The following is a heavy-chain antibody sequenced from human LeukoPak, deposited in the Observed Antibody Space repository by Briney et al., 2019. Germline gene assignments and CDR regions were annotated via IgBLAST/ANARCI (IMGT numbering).Heavy chain of an antibody. CDR3: ARTYCGGDCRDGFDY. V-gene: IGHV4-34*11. CDR2: IYYSGST. D-gene: IGHD2-21*02. Sequence: SETLSLTCAVYGGSFSGYYWSWIRQPPGKGLEWIGYIYYSGSTNYNPSLKSRVTISVDKSKNQFSLKLSSVTAADTAVYYCARTYCGGDCRDGFDYWGQGTLVTVSS. J-gene: IGHJ4*02. CDR1: GGSFSGYY.